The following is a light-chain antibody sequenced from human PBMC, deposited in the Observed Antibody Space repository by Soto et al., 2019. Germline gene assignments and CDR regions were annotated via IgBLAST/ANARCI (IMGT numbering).Light chain of an antibody. Sequence: QSVLTQPASVSGSPGQSITISCTGTSSDVGGYNYVSWYQQHPGKAPKLMIYDVSNRPSGVSNRFSGSKSGNTASLTISGLQAEDEADDYCSSYTSSTTLVFGGGNKLTVL. J-gene: IGLJ2*01. CDR3: SSYTSSTTLV. V-gene: IGLV2-14*03. CDR1: SSDVGGYNY. CDR2: DVS.